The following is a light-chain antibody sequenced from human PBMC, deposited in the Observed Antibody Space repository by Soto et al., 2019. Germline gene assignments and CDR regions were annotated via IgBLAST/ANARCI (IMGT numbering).Light chain of an antibody. CDR2: SVS. V-gene: IGLV2-11*01. CDR1: SSDVGGHDY. Sequence: QSVLTQPRSVSGSAGQSVTISCTGTSSDVGGHDYVSWYQQHPGKAPKLMISSVSRRPSGVPDRFSGSKSGNTASLTISGLQAEDEADYYCCSYAGSYTYVFGTGTKVTLL. J-gene: IGLJ1*01. CDR3: CSYAGSYTYV.